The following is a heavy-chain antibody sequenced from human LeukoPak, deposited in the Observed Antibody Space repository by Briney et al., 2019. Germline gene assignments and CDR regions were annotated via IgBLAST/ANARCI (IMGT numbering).Heavy chain of an antibody. D-gene: IGHD3-10*01. CDR3: ARDTAYYYGSGSYILFDP. CDR1: GGSISSYY. Sequence: SETLSLTCTVSGGSISSYYWSWIRQPAGKGLEWIGRIYTSGSTNYNPSLKSRVTMSVDTSKNQSSLKLSSVTAADTAVYYCARDTAYYYGSGSYILFDPWGQGTLVTVSS. CDR2: IYTSGST. V-gene: IGHV4-4*07. J-gene: IGHJ5*02.